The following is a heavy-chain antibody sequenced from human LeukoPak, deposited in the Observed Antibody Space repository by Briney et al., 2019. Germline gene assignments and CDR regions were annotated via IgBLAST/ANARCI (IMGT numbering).Heavy chain of an antibody. CDR3: ARQDFYYGSGDIDY. V-gene: IGHV4-39*01. CDR1: GGSISSSSYQ. D-gene: IGHD3-10*01. J-gene: IGHJ4*02. Sequence: SETLSLTCTVSGGSISSSSYQWGWIRQPPGKGLEWIGSIYYSGSPYYNPSLESRVTISVDTSKNQFSLKLSSVTAADTAVYYCARQDFYYGSGDIDYWGQGTLVTVSS. CDR2: IYYSGSP.